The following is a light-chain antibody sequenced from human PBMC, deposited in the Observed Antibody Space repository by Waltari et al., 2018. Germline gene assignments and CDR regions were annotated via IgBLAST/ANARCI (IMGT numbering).Light chain of an antibody. CDR2: NYN. J-gene: IGLJ2*01. CDR1: SSNIAGPT. Sequence: QSVLTQPPSASGTPGQRVTIPSSGSSSNIAGPTLNWSQQLPGTAPKLLIYNYNQRPSGVPDRFSGSMSGTSASLAISGLQSEDEADYYCAAWDDSLNGVVFGGGTKLNVL. V-gene: IGLV1-44*01. CDR3: AAWDDSLNGVV.